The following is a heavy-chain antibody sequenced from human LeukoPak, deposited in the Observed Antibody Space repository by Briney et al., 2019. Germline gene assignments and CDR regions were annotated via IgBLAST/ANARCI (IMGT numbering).Heavy chain of an antibody. CDR2: IIPIFGTA. J-gene: IGHJ4*02. CDR1: GGTFTSYA. D-gene: IGHD5-24*01. Sequence: SVKVSCKASGGTFTSYAISWVRQAPGQGLEWMGGIIPIFGTANYAQKFQGRVTITADEYTSTAYMELSSLRSEDTAVYYCARDYKGNTVGLGYWGQGTLVTVSS. V-gene: IGHV1-69*13. CDR3: ARDYKGNTVGLGY.